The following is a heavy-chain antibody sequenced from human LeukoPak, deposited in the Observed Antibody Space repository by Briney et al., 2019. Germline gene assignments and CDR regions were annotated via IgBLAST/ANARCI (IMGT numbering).Heavy chain of an antibody. CDR3: TRDPVGATDY. Sequence: SETLSLTCTVSGGSISSSSYYWGWIRQPPGKGLEWIGSIYYSGSTYYNPSLKSRVTISVDTSKNQFSLKLSSVTAADTAVYYCTRDPVGATDYWGQGTLVTVSS. J-gene: IGHJ4*02. D-gene: IGHD1-26*01. CDR1: GGSISSSSYY. V-gene: IGHV4-39*07. CDR2: IYYSGST.